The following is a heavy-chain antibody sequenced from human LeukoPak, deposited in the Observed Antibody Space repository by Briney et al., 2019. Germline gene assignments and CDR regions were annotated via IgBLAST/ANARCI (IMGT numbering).Heavy chain of an antibody. CDR3: ASDYYDSSGYYRGLDY. V-gene: IGHV1-69*13. Sequence: GASVKVSCKASGYTFTSYYMHWVRQAPGQGLEWMGGIIPIFGTANYAQKFQGRVTITADESTSTAYMELSSLRSEDTAVYYCASDYYDSSGYYRGLDYWGQGTLVTVSS. CDR2: IIPIFGTA. D-gene: IGHD3-22*01. J-gene: IGHJ4*02. CDR1: GYTFTSYY.